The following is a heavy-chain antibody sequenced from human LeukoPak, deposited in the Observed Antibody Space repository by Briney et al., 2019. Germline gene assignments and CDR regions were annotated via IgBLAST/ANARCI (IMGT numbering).Heavy chain of an antibody. Sequence: KPSETLSLTCTVSEDSISFYSWSWLRQPPGKGLEWIGYIYKSGSTNYTPSLRSRVSITIDTSKNQCSLELTSVTAADTAVYYCARHHLTSDYDESGYYDLWGQGTVVTVSS. J-gene: IGHJ4*02. D-gene: IGHD3-22*01. CDR3: ARHHLTSDYDESGYYDL. CDR2: IYKSGST. V-gene: IGHV4-59*08. CDR1: EDSISFYS.